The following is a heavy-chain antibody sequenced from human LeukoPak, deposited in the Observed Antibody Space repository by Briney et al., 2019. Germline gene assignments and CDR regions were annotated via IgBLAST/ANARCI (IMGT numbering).Heavy chain of an antibody. Sequence: GGSLRLSCAASGFTFSSYGMHWVRQAPGKGLEWVAFIRFDGSNKYYADSVKGRFTISRDNSKNTLYLQMNSLRGEDTAVYYCAKGLLRFLEWSFDPWGQGTLVTASS. CDR3: AKGLLRFLEWSFDP. J-gene: IGHJ5*02. CDR2: IRFDGSNK. V-gene: IGHV3-30*02. D-gene: IGHD3-3*01. CDR1: GFTFSSYG.